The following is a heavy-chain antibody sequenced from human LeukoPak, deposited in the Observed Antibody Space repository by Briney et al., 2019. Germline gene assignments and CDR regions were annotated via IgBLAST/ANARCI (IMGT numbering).Heavy chain of an antibody. CDR2: ISYDGSNK. Sequence: SGGSLRLSCAASGFTFSSYGMHWVRQAPGKGLEWVAVISYDGSNKYYADSVKGRFTISRDNSKNTLYLQMNSLRAEDTAVYYCAKVRLRYFDSRFDYWGQGTLVTVSS. J-gene: IGHJ4*02. CDR1: GFTFSSYG. V-gene: IGHV3-30*18. D-gene: IGHD3-9*01. CDR3: AKVRLRYFDSRFDY.